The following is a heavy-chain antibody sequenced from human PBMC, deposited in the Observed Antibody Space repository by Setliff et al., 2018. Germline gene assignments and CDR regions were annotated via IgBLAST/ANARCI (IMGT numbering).Heavy chain of an antibody. Sequence: PGGSLRLSCAASGFTFDDYAMHWVRQAPGKGLEWVSGISWNSGSIGYADSVKGRFTISRDNAKNSLYLQMNSLGAADTAFYYCAKDIVRYYFDTRGFDLWGRGTLVTVSS. V-gene: IGHV3-9*01. J-gene: IGHJ2*01. D-gene: IGHD3-22*01. CDR1: GFTFDDYA. CDR2: ISWNSGSI. CDR3: AKDIVRYYFDTRGFDL.